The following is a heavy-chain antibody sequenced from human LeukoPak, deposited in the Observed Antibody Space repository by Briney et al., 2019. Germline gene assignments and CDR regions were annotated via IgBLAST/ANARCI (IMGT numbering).Heavy chain of an antibody. CDR2: IYYSGST. Sequence: SETLSLTCTVSGYSIGSGYYWVWIRQPPGKGLEWIGYIYYSGSTNYNPSLKSRVTISVDTSKNQFSLKLSSVTAADTAVYYCARQFRSRTNWFDPWGQGTLVTVSS. J-gene: IGHJ5*02. V-gene: IGHV4-59*08. CDR1: GYSIGSGYY. D-gene: IGHD1-14*01. CDR3: ARQFRSRTNWFDP.